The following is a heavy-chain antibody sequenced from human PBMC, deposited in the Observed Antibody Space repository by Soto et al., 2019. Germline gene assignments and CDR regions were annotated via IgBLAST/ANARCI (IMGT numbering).Heavy chain of an antibody. J-gene: IGHJ3*02. V-gene: IGHV3-9*01. CDR3: AKLFFWAPGNYIDAFDI. D-gene: IGHD1-7*01. CDR2: ISWNSGSI. CDR1: GFTFDDYA. Sequence: HPGGSLRLSCAASGFTFDDYAMHWVRQAPGKGLEWVSGISWNSGSIGYADSVKGRFTISRDNAKNSLYLQMNSLRAEDTALYYCAKLFFWAPGNYIDAFDIWGQGTMVTVSS.